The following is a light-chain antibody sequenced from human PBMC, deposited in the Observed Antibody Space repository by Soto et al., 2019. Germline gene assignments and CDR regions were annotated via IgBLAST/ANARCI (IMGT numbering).Light chain of an antibody. CDR2: DAS. Sequence: EIVLTQSPAPLSLSPGARATLSFRASQSVSGYLAWYQQKPGQAPRLLMYDASNRATGIPARFSGSGSGTDFTLTISSLEPEDFAVYYCQQRSNWPSTFGGGTKVEIK. J-gene: IGKJ4*01. V-gene: IGKV3-11*01. CDR1: QSVSGY. CDR3: QQRSNWPST.